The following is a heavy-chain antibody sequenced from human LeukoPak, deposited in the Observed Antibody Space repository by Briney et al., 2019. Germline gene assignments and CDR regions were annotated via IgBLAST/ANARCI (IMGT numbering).Heavy chain of an antibody. J-gene: IGHJ4*03. D-gene: IGHD6-6*01. CDR1: GDSFSAYF. CDR3: ATRSSTLAAARCFDD. CDR2: IDHRGSS. V-gene: IGHV4-34*01. Sequence: SETLSLTCAVHGDSFSAYFWSWIRHVPGKGREWIGEIDHRGSSNYNPPLKSRATISVDTSKNHFSLSLTSVSAADTAVYYCATRSSTLAAARCFDDWGQGTVVTVSS.